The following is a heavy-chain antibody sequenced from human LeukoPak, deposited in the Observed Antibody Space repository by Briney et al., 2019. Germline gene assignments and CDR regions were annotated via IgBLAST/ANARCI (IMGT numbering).Heavy chain of an antibody. D-gene: IGHD6-13*01. J-gene: IGHJ4*02. CDR2: ISYDGSNK. V-gene: IGHV3-30*03. CDR1: GFTFSSYG. CDR3: ASPYSSSPLDY. Sequence: GGSLRLSCAASGFTFSSYGMHWVRQAPGKGLEWVAVISYDGSNKYYADFVKGRFTISRDNSKNTLYLQMNSLRAEDTAVYYCASPYSSSPLDYWGQGTLVTVSS.